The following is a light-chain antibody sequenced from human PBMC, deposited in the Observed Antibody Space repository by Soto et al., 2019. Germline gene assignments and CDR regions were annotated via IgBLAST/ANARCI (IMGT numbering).Light chain of an antibody. Sequence: DIQMTQSPSTLSASVGDRVTITCRASQNVNGWLAWYQQKPGKAPKLLINKASTLESGVPSRFSGRGFGTEFTLTISSLQTDDFATYYCQQYDTRCTFGQGTQVEVK. V-gene: IGKV1-5*03. CDR3: QQYDTRCT. CDR2: KAS. J-gene: IGKJ1*01. CDR1: QNVNGW.